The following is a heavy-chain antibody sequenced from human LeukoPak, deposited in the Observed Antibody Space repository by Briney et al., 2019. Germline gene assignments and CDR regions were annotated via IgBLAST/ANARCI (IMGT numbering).Heavy chain of an antibody. CDR3: ATDVSIVLMVYAMGAFDI. CDR2: FDPEDGET. J-gene: IGHJ3*02. V-gene: IGHV1-24*01. Sequence: ASVKVSCKVSGYTLTELSMHWVRQAPGKGLEWMGGFDPEDGETIYAQKFQGRVTMTEDTSTDTAYMELSSLRSEDTAVYYCATDVSIVLMVYAMGAFDIWGQGTMVTVSS. CDR1: GYTLTELS. D-gene: IGHD2-8*01.